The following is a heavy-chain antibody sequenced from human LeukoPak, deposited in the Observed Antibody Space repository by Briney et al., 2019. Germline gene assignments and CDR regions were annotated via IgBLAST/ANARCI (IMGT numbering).Heavy chain of an antibody. CDR3: ARTGYSSGWYGGFDY. V-gene: IGHV5-51*01. CDR2: IYPGDSDT. J-gene: IGHJ4*02. CDR1: GYSFTDYW. D-gene: IGHD6-19*01. Sequence: GESLKISCQTAGYSFTDYWIGWVRQMPGKGLEWMGIIYPGDSDTRYSPSFQGQVTISADKSISTAYLLWSSLKASDVAMYYCARTGYSSGWYGGFDYWGQGTLVTVSS.